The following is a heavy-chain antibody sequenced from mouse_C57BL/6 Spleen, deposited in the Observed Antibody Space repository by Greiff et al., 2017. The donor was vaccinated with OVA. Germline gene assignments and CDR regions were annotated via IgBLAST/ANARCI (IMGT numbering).Heavy chain of an antibody. CDR1: GYTFTNYG. D-gene: IGHD3-3*01. Sequence: QVHVKQSGAELARPGASVKLSCKASGYTFTNYGINWVKQRTGQGLEWIGEIYPRSGNTYYNEKFKDKATLTADKSSSTAYMELRSLTSEDSAVYFCARRDQDFFAYWGQGTLVTVSA. V-gene: IGHV1-81*01. CDR2: IYPRSGNT. CDR3: ARRDQDFFAY. J-gene: IGHJ3*01.